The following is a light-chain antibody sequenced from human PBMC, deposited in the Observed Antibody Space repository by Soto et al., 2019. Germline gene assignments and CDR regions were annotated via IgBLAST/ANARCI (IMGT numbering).Light chain of an antibody. CDR1: SSNIANSY. J-gene: IGLJ3*02. CDR3: GTWDTSLSAVV. Sequence: QSVLTQPPSVSAAPGQKVTISCSGSSSNIANSYVSWYQQLPGTAPKLLIHDNNQRPSGIPDRFSGSKSGTSATLGITGLQTGDEADYYCGTWDTSLSAVVFGGGTKLTVL. CDR2: DNN. V-gene: IGLV1-51*01.